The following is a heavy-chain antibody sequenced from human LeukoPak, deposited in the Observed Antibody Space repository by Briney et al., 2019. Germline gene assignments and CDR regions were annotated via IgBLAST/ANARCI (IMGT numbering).Heavy chain of an antibody. D-gene: IGHD5-18*01. CDR2: ISGSGDST. CDR3: AKGAASRGYTYVAN. V-gene: IGHV3-23*01. Sequence: GGSLSLSCAASAFTLRIFAMMWVPDAPGKGLEWGSGISGSGDSTYYPDSAKGRFTISRDNSNNTLYPQLNSLRADDPAVYYCAKGAASRGYTYVANWGQGTLVTVSS. J-gene: IGHJ4*02. CDR1: AFTLRIFA.